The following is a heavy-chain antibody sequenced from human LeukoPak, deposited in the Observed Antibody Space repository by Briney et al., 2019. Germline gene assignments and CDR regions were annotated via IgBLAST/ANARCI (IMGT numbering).Heavy chain of an antibody. D-gene: IGHD3-22*01. Sequence: PSETLSLTCSGSGGVNSRHYWTWLRQPPGKGLEWIGYIYLSENTNYNPTLRSRVSMSVDTSKSQFSLNLRSVTAADTAVYYCARELNYFDSSGYPGPSYFDYWGPGALVTVSS. V-gene: IGHV4-59*11. CDR1: GGVNSRHY. CDR2: IYLSENT. J-gene: IGHJ4*02. CDR3: ARELNYFDSSGYPGPSYFDY.